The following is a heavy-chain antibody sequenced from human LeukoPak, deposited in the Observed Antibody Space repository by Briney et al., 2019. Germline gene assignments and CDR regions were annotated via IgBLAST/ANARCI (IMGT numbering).Heavy chain of an antibody. V-gene: IGHV3-23*01. CDR2: ISGSGGTT. CDR1: GFTFSSYF. CDR3: AKRYCSSSSCSDRAFDI. Sequence: GGSLRLSCAASGFTFSSYFMNWVRQAPGKGLEWVSVISGSGGTTYCADSVKGRFTISRDNSKNTLYLHMNSLRAEDTAVYSCAKRYCSSSSCSDRAFDIWGQGTMVTVSS. D-gene: IGHD2-2*01. J-gene: IGHJ3*02.